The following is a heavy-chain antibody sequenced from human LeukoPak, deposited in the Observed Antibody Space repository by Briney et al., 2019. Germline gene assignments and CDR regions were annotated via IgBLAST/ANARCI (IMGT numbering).Heavy chain of an antibody. Sequence: ASVKVSCKASGYTFTDYYMNWVRQAPGQRLEWMGWINAGNGNTKYSQRFQGRVTITRDTSASTASTAYMELSSLRSEDTAVYYCARYRSGLGSDYWGQGTLVTVSS. CDR2: INAGNGNT. V-gene: IGHV1/OR15-3*02. CDR1: GYTFTDYY. J-gene: IGHJ4*02. D-gene: IGHD6-19*01. CDR3: ARYRSGLGSDY.